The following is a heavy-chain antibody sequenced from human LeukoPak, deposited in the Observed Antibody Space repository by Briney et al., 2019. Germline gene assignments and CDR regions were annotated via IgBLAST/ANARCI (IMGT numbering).Heavy chain of an antibody. J-gene: IGHJ4*02. V-gene: IGHV3-30*18. Sequence: GGSLRLSCAASGFTFSSYGMHWVRQAPGKGLEWVAGISNDGSNKYYAESVFGRFTISRDNSKNTLSLLVNTLRGEDTAVYYCAKEMGSRSSLFYFDYWGQGTLVTVSS. CDR3: AKEMGSRSSLFYFDY. D-gene: IGHD3-10*01. CDR1: GFTFSSYG. CDR2: ISNDGSNK.